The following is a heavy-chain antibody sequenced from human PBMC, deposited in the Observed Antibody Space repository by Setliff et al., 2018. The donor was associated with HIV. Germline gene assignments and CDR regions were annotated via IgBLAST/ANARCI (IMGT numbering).Heavy chain of an antibody. CDR2: IFYTGRT. CDR3: ARELLGSNGVFDH. Sequence: LSLTCTVSRGPISRYYWSWIRQPPGKGLEWIGYIFYTGRTNYNPSLKGRVTISVDTSKNQFSLRLTSVTAADTAVYYCARELLGSNGVFDHWGQGTLVTVSS. J-gene: IGHJ4*02. V-gene: IGHV4-59*01. CDR1: RGPISRYY. D-gene: IGHD2-8*01.